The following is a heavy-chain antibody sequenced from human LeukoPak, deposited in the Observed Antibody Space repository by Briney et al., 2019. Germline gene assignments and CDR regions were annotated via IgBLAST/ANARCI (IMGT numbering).Heavy chain of an antibody. CDR2: INHSGST. D-gene: IGHD6-6*01. CDR1: GGSFSGYY. J-gene: IGHJ4*02. V-gene: IGHV4-34*01. Sequence: SETLSLTCAVCGGSFSGYYWSWIRQPPGKGLEWIGEINHSGSTNYNPSLKSRVTISVDTSKNQFSLKLSSVTAADTAVYYCARVRSSSLSLFDYWGQGTLVTVSS. CDR3: ARVRSSSLSLFDY.